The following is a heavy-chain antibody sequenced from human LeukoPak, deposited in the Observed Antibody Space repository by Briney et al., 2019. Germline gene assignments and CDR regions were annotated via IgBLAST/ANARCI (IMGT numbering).Heavy chain of an antibody. V-gene: IGHV4-34*01. J-gene: IGHJ5*01. Sequence: SETLSLTCAVYGGSFSGYYWSWIRRPPGKGLEWIGEINHSGSTNYNPSLKSRVTISVDTSKSQFSLKLSSVTAADTAVYYCARGRQYCSGGSCYSWFDYWGQGTLVTVSS. CDR1: GGSFSGYY. D-gene: IGHD2-15*01. CDR2: INHSGST. CDR3: ARGRQYCSGGSCYSWFDY.